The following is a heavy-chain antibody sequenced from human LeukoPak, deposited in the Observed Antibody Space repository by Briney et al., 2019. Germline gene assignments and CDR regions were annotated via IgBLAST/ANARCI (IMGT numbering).Heavy chain of an antibody. CDR3: ARGNGGSSWRYYYYYYMDV. CDR1: GGSFSGYY. D-gene: IGHD6-13*01. J-gene: IGHJ6*03. V-gene: IGHV4-34*01. CDR2: INHSGST. Sequence: SETASLTCAVYGGSFSGYYWSWLRQPPGKGLEWIGEINHSGSTNYNPSLKSRVTISVDTSKNQFSLKLSSVTAADTAVYYCARGNGGSSWRYYYYYYMDVWGKGTTVTVSS.